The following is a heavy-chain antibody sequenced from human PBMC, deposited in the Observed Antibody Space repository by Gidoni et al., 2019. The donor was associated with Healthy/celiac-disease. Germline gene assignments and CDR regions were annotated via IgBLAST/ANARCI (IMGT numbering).Heavy chain of an antibody. J-gene: IGHJ4*02. CDR2: CTPIFGTA. V-gene: IGHV1-69*01. CDR1: GDTFSSYA. CDR3: ARDRGPLRVTGVFDY. D-gene: IGHD3-10*01. Sequence: QVQLVQSGAEVKKPGSSLKVYCQAAGDTFSSYAIIWVRPAPGQVLEWLGGCTPIFGTANYEQKVQGRVTITADESTSTAYMELSSLRSEDTAVYYCARDRGPLRVTGVFDYWGQGTLVTVSS.